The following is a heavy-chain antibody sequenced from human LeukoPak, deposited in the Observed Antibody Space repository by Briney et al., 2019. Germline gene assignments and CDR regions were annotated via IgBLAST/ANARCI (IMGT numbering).Heavy chain of an antibody. J-gene: IGHJ4*02. V-gene: IGHV3-23*01. CDR3: AKDMAEVPGPSDY. CDR1: GFTFRSYA. D-gene: IGHD1-14*01. CDR2: LSGRGGSI. Sequence: PTGGSLRLSCAASGFTFRSYAMTWVRQAPGKGLEWVSSLSGRGGSIYYADSVKGRFTISRDNSKNTLYLQMNSLRAEDTAVYYCAKDMAEVPGPSDYWGEGTLVTVSS.